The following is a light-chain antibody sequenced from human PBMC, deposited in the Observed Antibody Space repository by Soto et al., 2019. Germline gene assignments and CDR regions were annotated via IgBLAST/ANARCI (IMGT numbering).Light chain of an antibody. CDR1: QSVSTY. J-gene: IGKJ1*01. Sequence: EIVMTQSPATLSVSPGETATLSCRASQSVSTYLAWYQQKPGQAPRLLIYGASTRATGIPARFSGSGSGTEFTLTISSLQSEDFAVYYCQQYNNWRTFGQGTKVDIK. CDR3: QQYNNWRT. V-gene: IGKV3-15*01. CDR2: GAS.